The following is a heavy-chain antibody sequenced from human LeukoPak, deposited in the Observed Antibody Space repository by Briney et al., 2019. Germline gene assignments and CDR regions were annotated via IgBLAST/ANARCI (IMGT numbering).Heavy chain of an antibody. CDR1: GYTFPIYW. CDR2: VNPRDSDT. CDR3: ARRYTMSSAGDY. D-gene: IGHD6-6*01. V-gene: IGHV5-51*01. Sequence: GESLKISCKGSGYTFPIYWIGRVRQMPGKVLEWMGIVNPRDSDTRYSPSFQGQVTFSVDKSINTAYLQWSSLKASDTAMYYCARRYTMSSAGDYWGQGTLVTVSS. J-gene: IGHJ4*02.